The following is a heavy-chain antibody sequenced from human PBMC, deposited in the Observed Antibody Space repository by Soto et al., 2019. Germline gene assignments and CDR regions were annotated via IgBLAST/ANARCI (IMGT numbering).Heavy chain of an antibody. D-gene: IGHD3-10*01. J-gene: IGHJ3*02. Sequence: QVQLVQSGAEVKKPGASVKVSCKASGYTFTSYTMHWVRQAPGQWLEWMGWINAGNGNTKYSQKFQGRVTITRDTSASTAYMELSSLRSEDTAVYYCARGLTMVRGVILDAFDIWGQGTMVTVSS. CDR3: ARGLTMVRGVILDAFDI. CDR2: INAGNGNT. CDR1: GYTFTSYT. V-gene: IGHV1-3*01.